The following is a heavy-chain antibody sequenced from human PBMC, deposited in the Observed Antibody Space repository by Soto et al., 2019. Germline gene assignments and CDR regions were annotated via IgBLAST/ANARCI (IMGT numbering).Heavy chain of an antibody. J-gene: IGHJ4*02. Sequence: GSLRLSCAASGFTFSSYSMNWVRQAPGKGLEWVSSISSSSSYIYYADSVKGRFTISRDNAKNSLYLQMNSLRAEDTAVYYCARETLVWSGYYYFDYWGQGTLVTV. D-gene: IGHD3-3*01. CDR2: ISSSSSYI. CDR3: ARETLVWSGYYYFDY. CDR1: GFTFSSYS. V-gene: IGHV3-21*01.